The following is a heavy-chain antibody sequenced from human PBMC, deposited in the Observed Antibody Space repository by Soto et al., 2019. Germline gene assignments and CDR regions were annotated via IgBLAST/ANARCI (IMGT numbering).Heavy chain of an antibody. CDR3: AKSPPVAAAEYYLDY. CDR1: GFTFSSYG. D-gene: IGHD6-13*01. Sequence: PGGSLRLSCAASGFTFSSYGMHWVRQAPGKGLEWVAVISYDGSNKYYADSVKGRFTISRDNSKNTLYLQMNSLRAEDTAVYYCAKSPPVAAAEYYLDYWGQGTLVTV. J-gene: IGHJ4*02. CDR2: ISYDGSNK. V-gene: IGHV3-30*18.